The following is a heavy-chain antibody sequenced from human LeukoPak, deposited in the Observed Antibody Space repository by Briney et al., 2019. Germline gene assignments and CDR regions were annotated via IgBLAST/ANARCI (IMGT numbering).Heavy chain of an antibody. CDR2: IYSSGNS. J-gene: IGHJ5*02. CDR1: GDSITTNSYW. Sequence: ASETLSLTCSISGDSITTNSYWWGWIRQSPGKGLEWIGSIYSSGNSYYNPSLKTRATISPDTSKNQYSLRLTSVTAADTAIYYCARRGIWDLQIGNWFDPRGQGILVIVSS. V-gene: IGHV4-39*01. CDR3: ARRGIWDLQIGNWFDP. D-gene: IGHD3-16*01.